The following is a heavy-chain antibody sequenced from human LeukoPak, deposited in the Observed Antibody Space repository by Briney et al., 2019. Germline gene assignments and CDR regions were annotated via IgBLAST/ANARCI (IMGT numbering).Heavy chain of an antibody. CDR2: IYHSGST. Sequence: SQTLSLTCAVSGGSISSGGYSWSWIRQPPGKGLEWIGYIYHSGSTYYNPSLKSRVTISVDRSKNQFSLKLSSVTAADTAVYYCARAASFPYYYDSSGPPGDAFDIWGQGTMVTVSS. J-gene: IGHJ3*02. D-gene: IGHD3-22*01. CDR1: GGSISSGGYS. V-gene: IGHV4-30-2*01. CDR3: ARAASFPYYYDSSGPPGDAFDI.